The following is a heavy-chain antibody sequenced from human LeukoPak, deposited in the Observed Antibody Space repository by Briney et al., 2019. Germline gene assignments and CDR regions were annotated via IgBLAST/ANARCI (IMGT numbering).Heavy chain of an antibody. D-gene: IGHD2-2*01. CDR2: IIPIFGTA. J-gene: IGHJ5*02. Sequence: SVKVSCKASGGTFSSYAISWVRQAPGQGLEWMGGIIPIFGTANYAQKFQGRVTITADESTSTAYMELSSLRSEDTAVYYCARDVVPAAIGGWFDPWGQGTLVTVSS. V-gene: IGHV1-69*13. CDR3: ARDVVPAAIGGWFDP. CDR1: GGTFSSYA.